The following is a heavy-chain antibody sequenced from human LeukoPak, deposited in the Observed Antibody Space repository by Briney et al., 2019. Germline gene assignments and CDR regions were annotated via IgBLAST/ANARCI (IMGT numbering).Heavy chain of an antibody. CDR1: GFTFSSYA. J-gene: IGHJ6*02. CDR2: ISSSSSDR. V-gene: IGHV3-21*01. Sequence: GGSLRLSCAASGFTFSSYAMNWVRKAPGKGLDWVSFISSSSSDRYYADSVRGRFTISRDNAKNSLFLQMNSLRAEDTAVYYCARTYSSSWDYYYGMDVWGQGTTVTVSS. CDR3: ARTYSSSWDYYYGMDV. D-gene: IGHD6-13*01.